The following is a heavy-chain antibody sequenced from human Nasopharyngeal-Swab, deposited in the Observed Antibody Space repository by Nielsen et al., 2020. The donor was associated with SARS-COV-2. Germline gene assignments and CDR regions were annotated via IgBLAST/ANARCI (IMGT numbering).Heavy chain of an antibody. V-gene: IGHV3-21*01. CDR2: ISSSTSYI. J-gene: IGHJ6*02. CDR1: EFTFRNYS. Sequence: GESLKISCAASEFTFRNYSMNWVRQAPGKGLEWVSSISSSTSYIYYADSVKGRFTISRDNAKNSLYLQMNSLRAEDTAVYYCARDGFGESPYYYYYGMDVWGQGTTVTVSS. CDR3: ARDGFGESPYYYYYGMDV. D-gene: IGHD3-10*01.